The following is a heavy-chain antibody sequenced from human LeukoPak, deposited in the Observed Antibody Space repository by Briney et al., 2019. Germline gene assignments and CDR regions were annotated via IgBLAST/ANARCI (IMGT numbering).Heavy chain of an antibody. V-gene: IGHV1-69*05. J-gene: IGHJ4*02. CDR2: IIPIFGTA. Sequence: ASVKVSCKASGGTFSSYAISWVRQAPGQGLEWMGGIIPIFGTANYAQKFQGRVTISTDESTSTAYMELGSLRSEDTAVYYCARGRGQLPKIDWGQGTLVTVSS. CDR3: ARGRGQLPKID. D-gene: IGHD2-2*01. CDR1: GGTFSSYA.